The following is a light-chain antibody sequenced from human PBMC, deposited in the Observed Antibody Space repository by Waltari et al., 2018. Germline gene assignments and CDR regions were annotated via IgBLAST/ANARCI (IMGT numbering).Light chain of an antibody. V-gene: IGKV2-28*01. CDR1: QSLLHTNGYNL. Sequence: DIVMTQSPLSLPVTPGEPASISCRSSQSLLHTNGYNLLDWYLQKPGQSPQLLIYFGSNRASGVPDRFSCSGSGRDFTLKISRVEAEDVGVYYCMQALQTPWTFGQGTKVEIK. J-gene: IGKJ1*01. CDR3: MQALQTPWT. CDR2: FGS.